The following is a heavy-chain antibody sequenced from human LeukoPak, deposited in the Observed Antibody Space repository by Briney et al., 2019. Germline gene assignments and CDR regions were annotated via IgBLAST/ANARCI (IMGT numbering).Heavy chain of an antibody. Sequence: PGGSLRLSCVASGFILRDYAMGWVRQAPGKWLEWVSTIRKSGDGIFYADSGKGRFTISRDNSKNTLNMHLNSLRAEDTAVYYCAKHNGWELHDYRFVYWGQGSLVTVS. CDR2: IRKSGDGI. J-gene: IGHJ4*02. CDR1: GFILRDYA. V-gene: IGHV3-23*01. CDR3: AKHNGWELHDYRFVY. D-gene: IGHD2-15*01.